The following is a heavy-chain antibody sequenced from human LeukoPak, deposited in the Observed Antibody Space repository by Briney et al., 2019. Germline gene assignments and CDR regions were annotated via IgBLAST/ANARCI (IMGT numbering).Heavy chain of an antibody. J-gene: IGHJ4*02. Sequence: ASVKVFSKASGYTFTGYYMHWMRQAPGQGLEWMGWVNPNSGGTNYAQKFQGRVTMTRDTSISTAYMELSRLRSDDTAVYCCARNADPAHFDYWGQGTLVTVSS. V-gene: IGHV1-2*02. CDR2: VNPNSGGT. CDR1: GYTFTGYY. CDR3: ARNADPAHFDY.